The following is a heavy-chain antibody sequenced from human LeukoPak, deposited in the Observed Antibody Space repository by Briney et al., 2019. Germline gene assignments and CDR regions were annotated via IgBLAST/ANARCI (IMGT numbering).Heavy chain of an antibody. D-gene: IGHD4-23*01. J-gene: IGHJ5*02. CDR1: GFTVSSNY. V-gene: IGHV3-66*01. CDR3: ARGIIGYGGNTWFDP. CDR2: IYSGGST. Sequence: PGGSLRLSCAASGFTVSSNYMSWVRQAPGKGLEWVSVIYSGGSTYYADSVKGRFTISRDNSKNTLYLQMNSLRAEDTALYHCARGIIGYGGNTWFDPWGQGTLVTVSS.